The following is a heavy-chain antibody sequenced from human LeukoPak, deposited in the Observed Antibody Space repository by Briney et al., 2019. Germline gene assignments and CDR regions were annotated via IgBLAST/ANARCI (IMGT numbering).Heavy chain of an antibody. CDR1: GYTFTSYG. CDR2: ISAYNGNT. CDR3: ARDGNIGIAAAGTSWFDP. Sequence: GASVKVSCKASGYTFTSYGISWVRQAPGQGLEWMGWISAYNGNTNYAQKLQGRVTMTTDTSTSTAYMELRSLRSDDTAVYYCARDGNIGIAAAGTSWFDPWGQGTLVTVSS. D-gene: IGHD6-13*01. V-gene: IGHV1-18*01. J-gene: IGHJ5*02.